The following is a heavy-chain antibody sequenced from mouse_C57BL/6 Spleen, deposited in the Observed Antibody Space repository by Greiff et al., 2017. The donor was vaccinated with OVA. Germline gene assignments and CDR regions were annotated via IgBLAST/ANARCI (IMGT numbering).Heavy chain of an antibody. V-gene: IGHV5-16*01. CDR2: INYDGSST. Sequence: VQLKESEGGLVQPGSSMKLSCTASGFTFSDYYMAWVRQVPEKGLEWVANINYDGSSTYYLDSLKSRFIISRDNAKNILYLQMSSLKSEDTATYYCAREDTTGTWFAYWGQGTLVTVSA. CDR1: GFTFSDYY. D-gene: IGHD1-1*01. CDR3: AREDTTGTWFAY. J-gene: IGHJ3*01.